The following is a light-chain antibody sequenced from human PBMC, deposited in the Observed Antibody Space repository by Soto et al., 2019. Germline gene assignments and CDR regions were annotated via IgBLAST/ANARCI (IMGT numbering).Light chain of an antibody. Sequence: DIQMTQSPSSLSTSIGDRVTITCRASQGISSSLAWYQQKPGKAPSLLIYDASRLQSGVPSRFSGSGSGTDFTVTISSLQPEDFATYYCQQSYNSPHTFGQGTKLEI. CDR1: QGISSS. CDR2: DAS. J-gene: IGKJ2*01. CDR3: QQSYNSPHT. V-gene: IGKV1-39*01.